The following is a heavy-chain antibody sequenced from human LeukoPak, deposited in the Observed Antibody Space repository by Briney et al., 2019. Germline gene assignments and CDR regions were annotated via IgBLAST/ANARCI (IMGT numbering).Heavy chain of an antibody. CDR2: IYYSGST. CDR3: ASSRTYYYDSSGYSLDY. Sequence: SETLSLTCTVSGGSISSYYWTWIRQPPGKGLEWIGYIYYSGSTNYNPSLKSRVTISVDTSKNQFSLKLSSVTAADTAVYYCASSRTYYYDSSGYSLDYWGQGTLVTVSS. D-gene: IGHD3-22*01. CDR1: GGSISSYY. J-gene: IGHJ4*02. V-gene: IGHV4-59*01.